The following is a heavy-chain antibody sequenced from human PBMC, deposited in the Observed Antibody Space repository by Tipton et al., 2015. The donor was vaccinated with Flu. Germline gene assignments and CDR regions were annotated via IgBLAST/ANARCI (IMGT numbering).Heavy chain of an antibody. CDR2: INPNSGGT. V-gene: IGHV1-2*02. Sequence: QVQLVQSGAEVKKPGASVKVSCKASGYTFTGYYMHWVRQAPGQGLEWMGWINPNSGGTNYAQKFQGRVTMTRDTSISTAYMERSRLRSDDTAVYYCARETLDHPSHSTSYYGMGVWGQGTTVTVSS. CDR3: ARETLDHPSHSTSYYGMGV. J-gene: IGHJ6*02. CDR1: GYTFTGYY. D-gene: IGHD2/OR15-2a*01.